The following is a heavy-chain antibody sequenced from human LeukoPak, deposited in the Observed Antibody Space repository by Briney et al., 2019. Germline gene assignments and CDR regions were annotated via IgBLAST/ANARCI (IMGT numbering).Heavy chain of an antibody. D-gene: IGHD2/OR15-2a*01. CDR1: GYRFITYW. V-gene: IGHV5-51*01. J-gene: IGHJ4*02. Sequence: GESLKISCKGSGYRFITYWIGWVRQMPGKGLEWMAIIYPGDSDTRCSPSFQGQVTISADKSISTAYLQWSSLKASDTAMYYCVRQENDYFDYWGQGTLVTVSS. CDR3: VRQENDYFDY. CDR2: IYPGDSDT.